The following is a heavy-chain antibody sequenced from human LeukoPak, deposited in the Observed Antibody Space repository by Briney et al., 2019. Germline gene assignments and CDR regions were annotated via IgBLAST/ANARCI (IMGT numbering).Heavy chain of an antibody. V-gene: IGHV4-61*02. D-gene: IGHD3-3*01. Sequence: ESSGTLSLTCTVSGGSISSGSYYWSWIRQPAGKGLEWIGRIYTSGSTNYNPSLKSRVTISVDTSKNQFSLKLSSVTAADTAVYYRARGDDFPGPFDYWGQGTLVTVSS. J-gene: IGHJ4*02. CDR3: ARGDDFPGPFDY. CDR2: IYTSGST. CDR1: GGSISSGSYY.